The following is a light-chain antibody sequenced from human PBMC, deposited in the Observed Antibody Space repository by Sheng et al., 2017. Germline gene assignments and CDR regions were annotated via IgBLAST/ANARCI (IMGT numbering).Light chain of an antibody. Sequence: IQMTQSPSSLSASVGDRVTITCRASQDIRNALVWYQHQPGKAPKLLLYEASRLESGVPSRFSGGGSGTDYTLTINSLQPEDFATYYCQHYYDIPAFGQGTRLEI. V-gene: IGKV1-NL1*01. CDR1: QDIRNA. CDR2: EAS. CDR3: QHYYDIPA. J-gene: IGKJ5*01.